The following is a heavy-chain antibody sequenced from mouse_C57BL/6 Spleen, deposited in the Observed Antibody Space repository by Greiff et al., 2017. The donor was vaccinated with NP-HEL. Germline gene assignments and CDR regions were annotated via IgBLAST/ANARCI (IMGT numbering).Heavy chain of an antibody. D-gene: IGHD1-1*01. CDR3: GRAIAKRDEKDWFAY. Sequence: EVQLQQSGPELVKPGASVQMSCKASGYTFTDYYMHWVKQSHGKSLEWIGYIYPNNGGNGYNQKFKGKATLTVDKSSSTAYMELRSLRSEDSAVYERGRAIAKRDEKDWFAYWGQGTLVTVSA. J-gene: IGHJ3*01. CDR2: IYPNNGGN. V-gene: IGHV1-34*01. CDR1: GYTFTDYY.